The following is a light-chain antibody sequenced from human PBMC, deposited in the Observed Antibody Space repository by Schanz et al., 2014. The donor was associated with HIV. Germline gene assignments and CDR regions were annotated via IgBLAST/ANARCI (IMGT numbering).Light chain of an antibody. Sequence: QSVLTQPASVSGSPGQSITISCTGTSSDVGGYNHLSWHQRHPGKAPKLMIYDVSNRPSGVSNRFSGSKSGNTASLTISGLQPDDEADYYCTSYTTNRTVAFGGGTKLTVL. V-gene: IGLV2-14*03. CDR2: DVS. J-gene: IGLJ2*01. CDR1: SSDVGGYNH. CDR3: TSYTTNRTVA.